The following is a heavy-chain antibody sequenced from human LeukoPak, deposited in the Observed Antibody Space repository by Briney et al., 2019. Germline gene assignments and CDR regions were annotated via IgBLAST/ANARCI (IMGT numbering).Heavy chain of an antibody. CDR3: ARGEHSSSSALDY. D-gene: IGHD6-6*01. V-gene: IGHV3-33*01. CDR2: IWYDGSNK. J-gene: IGHJ4*02. Sequence: WGSQRLSCAASGFTFSSYGMHWVRQAPGKGLEWVAIIWYDGSNKYYADSVKGRFTISRDNSKNTLYLQMNSLRPEDTAVYYCARGEHSSSSALDYWGQGTLVTVSS. CDR1: GFTFSSYG.